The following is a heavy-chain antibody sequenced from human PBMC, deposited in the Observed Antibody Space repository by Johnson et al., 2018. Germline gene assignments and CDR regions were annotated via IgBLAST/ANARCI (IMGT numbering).Heavy chain of an antibody. CDR2: ISSSGSTI. Sequence: VQLVESGGGLVQPGRSLRLSCTASGFTFGDYAMSWFRQAPGKGLVWVSYISSSGSTIYYAASVKGRFTISRDNAKNSLYLQMNSLRAEDTAVYYCARAYSHLYYYYGMDVWGQGTTVTVSS. V-gene: IGHV3-11*01. CDR3: ARAYSHLYYYYGMDV. CDR1: GFTFGDYA. D-gene: IGHD5-18*01. J-gene: IGHJ6*02.